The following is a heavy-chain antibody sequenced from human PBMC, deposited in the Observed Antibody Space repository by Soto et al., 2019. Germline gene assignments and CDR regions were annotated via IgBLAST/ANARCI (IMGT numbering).Heavy chain of an antibody. Sequence: SETLCVTCTVSGGSISSYDWSWIRQPPGKGLEWIGYIYYSGSTNYNPSLKSRVTISVDTSKNQFSLKLNSMTAADTAVYYCARHNYGSGSTYFDYWGQGTLVTVSS. CDR1: GGSISSYD. CDR2: IYYSGST. CDR3: ARHNYGSGSTYFDY. J-gene: IGHJ4*02. D-gene: IGHD3-10*01. V-gene: IGHV4-59*08.